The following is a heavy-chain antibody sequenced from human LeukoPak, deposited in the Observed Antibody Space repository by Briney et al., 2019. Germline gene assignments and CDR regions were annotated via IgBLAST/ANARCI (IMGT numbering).Heavy chain of an antibody. V-gene: IGHV3-21*01. CDR3: ARVATRKDAFDI. CDR2: ISSSSSYI. Sequence: GGSLRLSCAASGFTFSSYSMNWVRQAPGKGLEWVSSISSSSSYIYYADSVKGRFTISRDNAKNSLYLQMNSLRAEDTAVYYCARVATRKDAFDIWGQGTMVTVSS. CDR1: GFTFSSYS. D-gene: IGHD2-15*01. J-gene: IGHJ3*02.